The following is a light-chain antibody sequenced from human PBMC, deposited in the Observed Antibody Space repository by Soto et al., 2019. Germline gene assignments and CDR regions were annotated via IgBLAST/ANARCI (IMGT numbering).Light chain of an antibody. Sequence: QSALTQPASVSGSPGQSITISCTGTSSDIGGYNYVSWYQQYPGKAPKLMIYEVSNRPSGISNRFSASKSGNTASLTISGLQAEDEADYYCSSYTSISTDVFGTGTKLTVL. V-gene: IGLV2-14*01. CDR1: SSDIGGYNY. J-gene: IGLJ1*01. CDR2: EVS. CDR3: SSYTSISTDV.